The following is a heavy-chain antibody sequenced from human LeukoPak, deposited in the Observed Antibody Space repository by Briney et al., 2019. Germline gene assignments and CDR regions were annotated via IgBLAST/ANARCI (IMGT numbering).Heavy chain of an antibody. CDR2: IIPIFGTA. CDR3: ARRYYDFWSGYYTFGMDV. V-gene: IGHV1-69*13. D-gene: IGHD3-3*01. Sequence: ASVKVSCKASGGTFSSYAISWVRQAPGQGLEWMGGIIPIFGTANYAQKFQGRVTIAADESTSTAYMELRSLRSDDTAVYYCARRYYDFWSGYYTFGMDVWGQGTTVTVSS. CDR1: GGTFSSYA. J-gene: IGHJ6*02.